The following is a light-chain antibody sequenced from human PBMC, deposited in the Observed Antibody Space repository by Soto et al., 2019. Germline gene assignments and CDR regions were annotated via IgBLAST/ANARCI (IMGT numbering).Light chain of an antibody. Sequence: EIVMTQSPVTLSLSPGERATLSCRASQTISYNLAWYQQKPGQAPRLLIYGASTRATGIPARFSGRGSGTEYTLTISSLQSEDFAVYYCQQYNYWPPVTFGGGTRVEIK. CDR1: QTISYN. CDR3: QQYNYWPPVT. J-gene: IGKJ4*01. CDR2: GAS. V-gene: IGKV3-15*01.